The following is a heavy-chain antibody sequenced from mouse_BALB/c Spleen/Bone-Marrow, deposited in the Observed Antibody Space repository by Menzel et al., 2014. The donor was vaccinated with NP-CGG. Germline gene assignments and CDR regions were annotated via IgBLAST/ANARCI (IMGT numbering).Heavy chain of an antibody. J-gene: IGHJ4*01. CDR3: ARGLLQYYYAMDY. CDR2: IDPANGNT. V-gene: IGHV14-3*02. D-gene: IGHD2-3*01. CDR1: GFNIKDTY. Sequence: EVQLVESGAELVEPGASVKLSCTASGFNIKDTYMHWVKQRPEQGLEWIGRIDPANGNTKYDPKFQGKATITADTSSNTAYLQLSSLTSEDTAVYYCARGLLQYYYAMDYWGQGTSVTVSS.